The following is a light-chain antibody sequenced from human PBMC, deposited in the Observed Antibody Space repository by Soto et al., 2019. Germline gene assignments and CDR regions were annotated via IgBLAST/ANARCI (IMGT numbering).Light chain of an antibody. CDR1: SSNIGPNA. CDR2: NNN. CDR3: AAWDDSLNGLV. V-gene: IGLV1-44*01. J-gene: IGLJ1*01. Sequence: QSVLTQPPSASRTPGQKVTISCSGSSSNIGPNAVNWYQQLPGTAPKLLLYNNNQRPSGVSDRFSGSKSGTSASLAISGLQSDDEADYHCAAWDDSLNGLVFGTGTKLTVL.